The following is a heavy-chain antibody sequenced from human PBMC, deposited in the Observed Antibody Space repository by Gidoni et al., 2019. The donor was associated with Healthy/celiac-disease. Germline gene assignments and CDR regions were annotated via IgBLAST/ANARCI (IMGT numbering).Heavy chain of an antibody. D-gene: IGHD2-15*01. V-gene: IGHV4-4*07. CDR1: GGSISSYY. CDR2: IYTSGST. Sequence: QVQLQEAGPGLVKPSETLSLTCNASGGSISSYYWSWFRQPAGKGLEWRGRIYTSGSTNYNHSLKSRVTMSVDTSKNQVSLKLSSVTAADTAVYYCAREVGAATTFDYWGQGTLVTVSS. J-gene: IGHJ4*02. CDR3: AREVGAATTFDY.